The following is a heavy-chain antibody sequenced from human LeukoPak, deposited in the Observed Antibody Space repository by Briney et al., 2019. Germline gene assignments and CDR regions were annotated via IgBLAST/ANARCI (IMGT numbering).Heavy chain of an antibody. CDR2: IYYSGST. D-gene: IGHD6-6*01. Sequence: SETLSLTCTVSGGSISSSSYYWGWIRQPPGKGLEWIGSIYYSGSTYYNPSLKSRVTISVDTSKNQFSLKLSSVTAADTAVYYCARTSSSSKGFYYYYMDVWGKGTTVTVSS. V-gene: IGHV4-39*07. CDR3: ARTSSSSKGFYYYYMDV. CDR1: GGSISSSSYY. J-gene: IGHJ6*03.